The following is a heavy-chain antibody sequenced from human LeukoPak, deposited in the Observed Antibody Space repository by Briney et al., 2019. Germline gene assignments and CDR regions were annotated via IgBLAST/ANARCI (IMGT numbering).Heavy chain of an antibody. J-gene: IGHJ4*02. Sequence: PGGSLRLSCAASGFTFSSYSMNWVRQAPGKGLEWVSYISSSSSMIYYVDSVKGRFTISRDNAKNSLYLQMNSLRAEDTAVYYCARDFIVVGATGVGYWGQGTLVTVSS. D-gene: IGHD1-26*01. CDR1: GFTFSSYS. V-gene: IGHV3-48*01. CDR2: ISSSSSMI. CDR3: ARDFIVVGATGVGY.